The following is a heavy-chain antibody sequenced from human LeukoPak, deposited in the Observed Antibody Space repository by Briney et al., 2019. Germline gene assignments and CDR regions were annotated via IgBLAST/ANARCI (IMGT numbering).Heavy chain of an antibody. Sequence: GSLRLSCAASGFTFSSYDMSWVRQAPGRGLEWVSAIGGGGTPYYADSVKGRFTISRDNSKNTLYLQMNSLRAEDTAVYYCAKDDHGGSGWRDYFDQWGQGTLVTVSS. CDR2: IGGGGTP. CDR1: GFTFSSYD. V-gene: IGHV3-23*01. J-gene: IGHJ4*02. D-gene: IGHD6-19*01. CDR3: AKDDHGGSGWRDYFDQ.